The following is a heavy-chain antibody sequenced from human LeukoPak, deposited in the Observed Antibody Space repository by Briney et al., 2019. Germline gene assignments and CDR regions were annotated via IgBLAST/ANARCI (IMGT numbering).Heavy chain of an antibody. V-gene: IGHV1-18*01. D-gene: IGHD2-2*01. J-gene: IGHJ6*02. CDR2: ISAYNGNT. CDR3: ARDHIVVVPAVNGGYYYGMDV. Sequence: GASVKVSCKASGYIFTSYGISWVRQAPGQGLEWMGWISAYNGNTNYAQKLQGRVTMTTDTSTSTAYMELRSLRSDDTAVYYCARDHIVVVPAVNGGYYYGMDVWGQGTTVTVSS. CDR1: GYIFTSYG.